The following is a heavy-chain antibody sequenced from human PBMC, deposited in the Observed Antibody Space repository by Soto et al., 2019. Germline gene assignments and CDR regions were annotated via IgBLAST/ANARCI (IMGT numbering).Heavy chain of an antibody. J-gene: IGHJ4*02. CDR1: GGTFSSYT. D-gene: IGHD4-17*01. V-gene: IGHV1-69*02. CDR2: IIPILGIA. CDR3: ASFYGGPQY. Sequence: QVQLVQSGAEVKKPGSSVKVSCKASGGTFSSYTISWVRQAPGQGLEWMGRIIPILGIANYAQKFQGRVTITPDKSTGTAYMKLSSLRSQDTAVYYCASFYGGPQYWGQGTLVTVS.